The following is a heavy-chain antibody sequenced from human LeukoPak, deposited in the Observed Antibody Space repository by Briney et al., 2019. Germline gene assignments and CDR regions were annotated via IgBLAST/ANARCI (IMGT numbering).Heavy chain of an antibody. CDR2: IYYSGST. J-gene: IGHJ3*02. V-gene: IGHV4-59*08. CDR1: GGSISSYY. Sequence: SETLSLTCTVSGGSISSYYWSRIRQPPGKGLEWIGYIYYSGSTYYNPSLKSRVTISVDTSKNQFSLKLSSVTAADTAVYYCARHGVFRYGFLNDAIDIWGQGTMVTVSS. CDR3: ARHGVFRYGFLNDAIDI. D-gene: IGHD2-8*01.